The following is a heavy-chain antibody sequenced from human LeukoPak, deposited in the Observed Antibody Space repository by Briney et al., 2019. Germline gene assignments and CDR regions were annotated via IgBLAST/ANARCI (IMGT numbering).Heavy chain of an antibody. J-gene: IGHJ4*02. V-gene: IGHV4-4*02. D-gene: IGHD3-10*01. CDR1: GGSISSSNW. Sequence: SGTLSLTCAVSGGSISSSNWWSWVRQPPGEGLEWIGEIYHSGSTNYNPSLKSRVTISVDKSKNQFSLKLSSVTAADTAVYYCARVTPFITMVRGVTPDYFDYWGQGTLVTVSS. CDR2: IYHSGST. CDR3: ARVTPFITMVRGVTPDYFDY.